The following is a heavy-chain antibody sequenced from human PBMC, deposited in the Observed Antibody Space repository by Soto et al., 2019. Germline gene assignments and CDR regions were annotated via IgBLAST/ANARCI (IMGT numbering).Heavy chain of an antibody. V-gene: IGHV4-34*01. CDR3: ARFWGRWYYGSGSHPIDY. Sequence: QVQLQQWGAGLLKPSETLSLTCAVYGGSFSGYYWSWIRQPPGEGLEWIGEIYHSGSTNYNPSLKSRVTISVDTSKNQFSLKLSSVTAADTAVYYCARFWGRWYYGSGSHPIDYWGQGTLVTVSS. CDR2: IYHSGST. CDR1: GGSFSGYY. D-gene: IGHD3-10*01. J-gene: IGHJ4*02.